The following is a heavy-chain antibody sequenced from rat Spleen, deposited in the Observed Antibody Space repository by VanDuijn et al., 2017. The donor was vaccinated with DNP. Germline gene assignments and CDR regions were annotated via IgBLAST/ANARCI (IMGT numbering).Heavy chain of an antibody. Sequence: EVKLVESGGGLVQPGRSLKLSCAASGFNFNDYWMGWVRQAQSTGLEWVASISTGRGTTYYRDSVTGRLTISRDNAKNTLYLQVDSLRSEDTATYYCARHMDTGPYYAMDVWGQGISVTVSS. CDR3: ARHMDTGPYYAMDV. J-gene: IGHJ4*01. D-gene: IGHD4-1*01. V-gene: IGHV5-25*01. CDR2: ISTGRGTT. CDR1: GFNFNDYW.